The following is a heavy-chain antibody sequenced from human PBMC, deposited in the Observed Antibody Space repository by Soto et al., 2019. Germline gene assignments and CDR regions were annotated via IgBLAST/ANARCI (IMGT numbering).Heavy chain of an antibody. J-gene: IGHJ6*04. CDR2: MNPNSGNT. V-gene: IGHV1-8*01. CDR1: GYTFTSYD. Sequence: QVQLVQSGAEVKKPGASVKVSCKASGYTFTSYDINWVRQATGQGLEWMGWMNPNSGNTGYAQKFQGRVTMTRNTSISTAYMELSSLRAEDTAVDYCARGCGGDCYPSFYDYGMDVWVKGTTVTVSS. CDR3: ARGCGGDCYPSFYDYGMDV. D-gene: IGHD2-21*02.